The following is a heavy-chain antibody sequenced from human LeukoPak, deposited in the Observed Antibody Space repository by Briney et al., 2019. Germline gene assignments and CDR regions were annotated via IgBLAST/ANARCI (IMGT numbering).Heavy chain of an antibody. CDR2: ISHDGSEK. Sequence: GRSLGLSCAASGFTFSSYGMHWVRQSPGKGLEWVAHISHDGSEKHYVDSVKGRFTISRDNARNSQFLQMNSLRVDDTAVYYCASGGGWVFFNWGQGTLVTVSS. D-gene: IGHD6-19*01. J-gene: IGHJ4*02. CDR3: ASGGGWVFFN. V-gene: IGHV3-7*01. CDR1: GFTFSSYG.